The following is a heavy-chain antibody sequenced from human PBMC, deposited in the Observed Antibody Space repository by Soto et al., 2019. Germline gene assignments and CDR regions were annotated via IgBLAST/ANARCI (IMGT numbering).Heavy chain of an antibody. V-gene: IGHV4-59*01. D-gene: IGHD2-15*01. Sequence: SETLSLTCTVSGGSISVYYWSWLRQPPGKGLEWIGYIYYSGSTNYNPSLKSRVTISVDTSKNQFSLKLSSVTAADTAVYYCARHIVVVVAAPDAFDIWGQGTMVTVSS. J-gene: IGHJ3*02. CDR2: IYYSGST. CDR1: GGSISVYY. CDR3: ARHIVVVVAAPDAFDI.